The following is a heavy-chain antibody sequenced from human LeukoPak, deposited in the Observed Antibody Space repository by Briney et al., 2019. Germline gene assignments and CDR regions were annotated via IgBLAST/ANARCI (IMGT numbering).Heavy chain of an antibody. CDR3: ARGGWELDY. Sequence: GGSLRLSCAASGFTFSSYGMHWVRQAPDKGLEWVAVIWYDGSNKYYADSVKGRFTISRDNSKNTLYLQMNSLRAEDTAVYYCARGGWELDYWGQGTLVTVSS. D-gene: IGHD4-23*01. CDR1: GFTFSSYG. CDR2: IWYDGSNK. V-gene: IGHV3-33*01. J-gene: IGHJ4*02.